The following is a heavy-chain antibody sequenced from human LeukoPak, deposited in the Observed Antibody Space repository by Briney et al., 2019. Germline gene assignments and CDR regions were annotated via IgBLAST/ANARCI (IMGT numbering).Heavy chain of an antibody. J-gene: IGHJ5*02. CDR1: GGSISSYY. CDR2: IYYSGST. CDR3: ARELYGYSYGHWLDP. D-gene: IGHD5-18*01. V-gene: IGHV4-59*01. Sequence: SETLSLTCTVSGGSISSYYWSWIRQPPGKGLEWIGYIYYSGSTNYNPSLKSRVTISVDTSKNQFSLKLSSVTAADTAVYYCARELYGYSYGHWLDPWGQGTLVTVSS.